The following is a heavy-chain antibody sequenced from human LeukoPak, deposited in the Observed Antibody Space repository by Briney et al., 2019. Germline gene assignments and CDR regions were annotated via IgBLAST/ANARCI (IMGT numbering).Heavy chain of an antibody. V-gene: IGHV4-39*07. CDR3: ARVAAAGNYYFDY. CDR2: IYYSGST. D-gene: IGHD6-13*01. CDR1: GGSISSSSYY. J-gene: IGHJ4*02. Sequence: SETLSLTCTVSGGSISSSSYYWGWIRQPPGKGLEWIGSIYYSGSTYYNPSLKCRVTISVDTSKNQFSLKLSSVTAADTAVYFCARVAAAGNYYFDYWGQGTLVTVSS.